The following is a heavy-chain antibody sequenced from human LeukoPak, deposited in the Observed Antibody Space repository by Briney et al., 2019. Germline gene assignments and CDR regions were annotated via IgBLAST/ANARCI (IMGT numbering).Heavy chain of an antibody. D-gene: IGHD7-27*01. J-gene: IGHJ4*02. CDR2: MKSNNGHT. V-gene: IGHV1-8*02. CDR1: GYTFTSYY. Sequence: ASVKVSCKASGYTFTSYYMHWVRQATGQGLEWMGWMKSNNGHTGYAQKFQGRVTMTRDTSISTAYMELSSLTFEDTAVYYCARGPPNWGMVGYWGQGTLVTVSS. CDR3: ARGPPNWGMVGY.